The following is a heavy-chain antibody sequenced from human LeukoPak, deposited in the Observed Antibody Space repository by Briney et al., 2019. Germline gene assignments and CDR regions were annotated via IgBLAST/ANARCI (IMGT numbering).Heavy chain of an antibody. CDR3: ARVQYNSDLQDPYYYFGMDV. CDR2: INPKSGAT. Sequence: ASVKVSCKASEYTFAGSYIHWVRQAPGQGLERMGWINPKSGATNYAQQFQGRVTMTRDTSTSTAYTDLSRLRSDDTAVYYCARVQYNSDLQDPYYYFGMDVWGQGTTVTVSS. J-gene: IGHJ6*02. V-gene: IGHV1-2*02. CDR1: EYTFAGSY. D-gene: IGHD1-20*01.